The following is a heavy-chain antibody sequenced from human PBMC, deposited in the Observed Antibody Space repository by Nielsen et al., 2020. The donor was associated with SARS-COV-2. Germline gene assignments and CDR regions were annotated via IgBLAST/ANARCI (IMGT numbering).Heavy chain of an antibody. CDR1: GDSIGSYY. CDR2: TYHSGST. CDR3: AKGAGWYNY. D-gene: IGHD6-19*01. J-gene: IGHJ4*02. Sequence: SATLPLTCTVSGDSIGSYYWNWIRQPPGKGLEWLGLTYHSGSTNYTPSLQSRAIISEDTSRNQFSLRLNSVTAADTAVYYCAKGAGWYNYWGQGILVTVSS. V-gene: IGHV4-59*01.